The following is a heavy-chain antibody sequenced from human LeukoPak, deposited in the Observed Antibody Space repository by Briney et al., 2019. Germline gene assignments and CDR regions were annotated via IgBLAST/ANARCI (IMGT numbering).Heavy chain of an antibody. D-gene: IGHD1-26*01. V-gene: IGHV1-18*01. CDR2: ISAYNGNT. Sequence: ASVKVSCKASGYTFTSYGISWERQAPGQGLEWMGWISAYNGNTNYAQKLQGRVTMTTDTSTSTAYMELRSLRSDDTAVYYCARLTVASGSYETGVDPWGQGTLVTVSS. J-gene: IGHJ5*02. CDR3: ARLTVASGSYETGVDP. CDR1: GYTFTSYG.